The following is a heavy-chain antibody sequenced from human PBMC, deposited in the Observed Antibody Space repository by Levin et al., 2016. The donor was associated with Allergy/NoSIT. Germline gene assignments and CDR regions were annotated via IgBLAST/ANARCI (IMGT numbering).Heavy chain of an antibody. D-gene: IGHD2-2*02. Sequence: GESLKISCAASGFTFSSYGMHWVRQAPGKGLEWVAVISYDGSNKYYADSVKGRFTISRDNSKNTLYLQMNSLRAEDTAVYYCAKGSYRYCSSTSCYTRYFQHWGQGTLVTVSS. CDR1: GFTFSSYG. J-gene: IGHJ1*01. CDR3: AKGSYRYCSSTSCYTRYFQH. CDR2: ISYDGSNK. V-gene: IGHV3-30*18.